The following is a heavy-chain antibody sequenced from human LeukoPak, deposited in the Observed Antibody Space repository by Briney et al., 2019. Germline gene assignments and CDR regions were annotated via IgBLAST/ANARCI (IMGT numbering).Heavy chain of an antibody. J-gene: IGHJ4*02. V-gene: IGHV3-30*18. CDR1: GFTFSSYG. CDR3: VKDLPSGGGVDY. D-gene: IGHD3-10*01. Sequence: GRSLRLSCAASGFTFSSYGMHWVRQAPGKGLEWVAVISYDGSNKYYADSVKGRFTISRDNSKNTLYLQMSSLRAEDTAVHYCVKDLPSGGGVDYWGQGTLVTVSS. CDR2: ISYDGSNK.